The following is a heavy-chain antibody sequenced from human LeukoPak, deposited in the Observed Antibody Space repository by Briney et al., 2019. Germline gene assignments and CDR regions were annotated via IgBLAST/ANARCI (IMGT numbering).Heavy chain of an antibody. CDR3: AREGTAGGNWFDP. V-gene: IGHV3-33*08. J-gene: IGHJ5*02. Sequence: PGGSLRLSCAASGFTFSSHWMHWVRQAPGKGLEWVAVIWYDGSNKYYADSVKGRFTISRDNSKNTLYLQMNSLRAEDTAVYYCAREGTAGGNWFDPWGQGTLVTVSS. CDR2: IWYDGSNK. D-gene: IGHD1-1*01. CDR1: GFTFSSHW.